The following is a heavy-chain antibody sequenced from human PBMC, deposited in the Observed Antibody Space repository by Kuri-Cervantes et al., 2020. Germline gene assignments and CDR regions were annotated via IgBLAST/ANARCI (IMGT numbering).Heavy chain of an antibody. Sequence: GESLKISCAASGFTFSSYAMSWVRQAPGKGLEWVSAISGSGGSTYYADSVKGWFTISRDNSKNTLYLQMNSLRAEDTAVYYCAKDLGRYCSSTSCLSFDYWGQGTLVTVSS. J-gene: IGHJ4*02. V-gene: IGHV3-23*01. CDR3: AKDLGRYCSSTSCLSFDY. CDR1: GFTFSSYA. D-gene: IGHD2-2*01. CDR2: ISGSGGST.